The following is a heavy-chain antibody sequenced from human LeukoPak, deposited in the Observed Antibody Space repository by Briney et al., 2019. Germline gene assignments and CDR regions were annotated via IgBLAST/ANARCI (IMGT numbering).Heavy chain of an antibody. J-gene: IGHJ6*02. D-gene: IGHD5-12*01. CDR2: ISYDGSNK. V-gene: IGHV3-30-3*02. CDR1: GFTFSSYA. CDR3: AKSVDIVATWDPYYYYGMDV. Sequence: QPGGPLRLSCAASGFTFSSYAMHWVRQAPGKGLEWVAVISYDGSNKYYADSVKGRFTISRDNSKNTLYLQMNSLRAEDTAVYYCAKSVDIVATWDPYYYYGMDVWGQGTTVTVSS.